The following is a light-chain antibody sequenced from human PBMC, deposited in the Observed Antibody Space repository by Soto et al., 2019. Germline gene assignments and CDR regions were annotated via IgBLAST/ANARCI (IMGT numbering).Light chain of an antibody. Sequence: EVDMTQSPATLSLSPGERATLSCRASQSVSSSLAWYQQKPGQAPRLLIYGASTRAAGIPGRFSGSGSETESTLTISSLQSEDFAIYHCKQYNNWWTFGQGTKVEIK. CDR2: GAS. J-gene: IGKJ1*01. V-gene: IGKV3-15*01. CDR3: KQYNNWWT. CDR1: QSVSSS.